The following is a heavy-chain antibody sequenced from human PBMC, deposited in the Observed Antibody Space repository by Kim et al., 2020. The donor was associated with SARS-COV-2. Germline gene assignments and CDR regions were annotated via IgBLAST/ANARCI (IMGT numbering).Heavy chain of an antibody. J-gene: IGHJ3*01. Sequence: GGSLRLSCAASGFTFDDYAMHWVRQAPGKGLEWVSGISWNSGSIGYADSVKGRFTISRDNAKNSLYLQMNSLRAEDTALYYCAKLGYCSGGSCYRHRDA. CDR2: ISWNSGSI. CDR1: GFTFDDYA. D-gene: IGHD2-15*01. CDR3: AKLGYCSGGSCYRHRDA. V-gene: IGHV3-9*01.